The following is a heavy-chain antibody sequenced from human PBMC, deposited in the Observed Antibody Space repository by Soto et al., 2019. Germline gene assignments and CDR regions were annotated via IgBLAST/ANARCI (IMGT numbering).Heavy chain of an antibody. CDR3: AKDPARQQQLGNYFDY. D-gene: IGHD6-13*01. CDR1: GFTFSSYG. Sequence: QVQLVESGGGVVQPGRSLRLSCAASGFTFSSYGMHWVRQAPGKGLEWVAVISYDGSNKYYADSVKGRFTISRDNSKNTLYLQMNSLRAEDTAVYYCAKDPARQQQLGNYFDYWGQGTLVTVSS. V-gene: IGHV3-30*18. J-gene: IGHJ4*02. CDR2: ISYDGSNK.